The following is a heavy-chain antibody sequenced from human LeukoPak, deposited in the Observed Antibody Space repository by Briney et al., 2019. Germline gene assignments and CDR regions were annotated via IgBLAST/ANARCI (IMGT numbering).Heavy chain of an antibody. J-gene: IGHJ4*02. CDR2: IHYSKNT. CDR3: VSPRGFSYRYFDY. V-gene: IGHV4-39*02. CDR1: GGSISSSSAY. Sequence: PSGTLSLTCTVSGGSISSSSAYWGWIRQPPGKGLEWIGSIHYSKNTYYNPSLKSRVTISADTSKNHFSLTLGSVSATDTAVYYCVSPRGFSYRYFDYWGQGTLVTVSS. D-gene: IGHD5-18*01.